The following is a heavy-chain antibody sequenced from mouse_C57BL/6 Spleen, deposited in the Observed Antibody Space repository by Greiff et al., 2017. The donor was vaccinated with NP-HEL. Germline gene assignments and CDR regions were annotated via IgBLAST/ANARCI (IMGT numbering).Heavy chain of an antibody. CDR3: ARAYYSNYEYFDV. V-gene: IGHV1-64*01. Sequence: QQPGQGLEWIGMIHPNSGSTNYNEKFKSKATLTVDKSSSTAYMQLSSLTSEDSAVYYCARAYYSNYEYFDVWGTGTTVTVSS. CDR2: IHPNSGST. J-gene: IGHJ1*03. D-gene: IGHD2-5*01.